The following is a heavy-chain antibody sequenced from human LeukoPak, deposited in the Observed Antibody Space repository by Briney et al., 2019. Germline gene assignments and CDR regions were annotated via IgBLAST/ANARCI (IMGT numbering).Heavy chain of an antibody. J-gene: IGHJ5*02. Sequence: GASVKVSCKASGGTFSGYAISWVRQAPGQGLEWMGRIIPILGIANYAQKFQGRVTITADKSTSTAYMELSSLRSEDTAVYYCARGYDSSGYPLINWFDPWGQGTLVTVSS. V-gene: IGHV1-69*04. D-gene: IGHD3-22*01. CDR3: ARGYDSSGYPLINWFDP. CDR1: GGTFSGYA. CDR2: IIPILGIA.